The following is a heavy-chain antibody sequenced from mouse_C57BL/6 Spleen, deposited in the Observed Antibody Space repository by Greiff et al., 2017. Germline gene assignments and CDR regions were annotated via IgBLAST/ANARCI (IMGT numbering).Heavy chain of an antibody. CDR1: GFTFSSYA. Sequence: EVMLVESGGGLVKPGGSLKLSCAASGFTFSSYAMSWVRQTPEKRLEWVATISDGGSYTYYPDNVKGRFTISRDNAKNNLYLQMSHLKSEDTAMYYCARRAVYYGNYFDYWGQGTTLTVSS. CDR2: ISDGGSYT. J-gene: IGHJ2*01. D-gene: IGHD2-1*01. V-gene: IGHV5-4*03. CDR3: ARRAVYYGNYFDY.